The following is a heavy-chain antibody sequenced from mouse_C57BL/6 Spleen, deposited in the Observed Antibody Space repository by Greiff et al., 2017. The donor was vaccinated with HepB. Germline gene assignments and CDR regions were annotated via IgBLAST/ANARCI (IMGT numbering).Heavy chain of an antibody. J-gene: IGHJ3*01. Sequence: QVHVKQPGAELVKPGASVKVSCKASGYTFTSYWMHWVKQRPGQGLEWIGRIHPSDSDTNYNQKFKGKATLTVDKSSSTAYMQLSSLTSEDSAVYYCAIGLTGEFAYWGQGTLVTVSA. CDR2: IHPSDSDT. CDR1: GYTFTSYW. V-gene: IGHV1-74*01. D-gene: IGHD4-1*01. CDR3: AIGLTGEFAY.